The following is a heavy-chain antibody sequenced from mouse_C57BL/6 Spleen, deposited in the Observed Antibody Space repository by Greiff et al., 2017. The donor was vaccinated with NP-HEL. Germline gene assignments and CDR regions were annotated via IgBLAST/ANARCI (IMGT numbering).Heavy chain of an antibody. J-gene: IGHJ4*01. CDR2: IWSGGST. D-gene: IGHD1-1*01. CDR1: GFSLTSYG. V-gene: IGHV2-2*01. CDR3: ARQASYYGSSSYAMDY. Sequence: QVQLQQSGPGLVQPSQSLSITCTVSGFSLTSYGVHWVRQSPGKGLEWLGVIWSGGSTDYNADFIYRLSISKDNSKSQDFFKMNSLQAENTAIYYCARQASYYGSSSYAMDYWGQGTSVTVSS.